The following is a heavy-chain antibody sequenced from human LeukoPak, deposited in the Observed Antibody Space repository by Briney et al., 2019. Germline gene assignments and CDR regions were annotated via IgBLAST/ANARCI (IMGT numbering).Heavy chain of an antibody. D-gene: IGHD4-17*01. J-gene: IGHJ6*03. CDR1: GFTFSDYY. CDR3: ARDVTDYGDYPYYYYMDV. Sequence: GSLRLSCAASGFTFSDYYMSWIRQAPGKGLEWVSYISSSGSTIYYADSVKGRFTISRDNAKNSLYLQMNSLGAEDTAVYYCARDVTDYGDYPYYYYMDVWGKGTTVTISS. V-gene: IGHV3-11*01. CDR2: ISSSGSTI.